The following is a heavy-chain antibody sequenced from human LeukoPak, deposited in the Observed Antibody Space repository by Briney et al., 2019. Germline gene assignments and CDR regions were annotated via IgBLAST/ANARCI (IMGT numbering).Heavy chain of an antibody. J-gene: IGHJ6*03. V-gene: IGHV1-69*01. CDR2: IIPIFGIA. CDR3: ARAAAVAEKGDYYYMDV. Sequence: SVKVSSKASVGTFSRYAISWVRQAPGHGRERVGGIIPIFGIANYAQKFQGSVTITADESTSTAYMELSSLRSEDTAVYYCARAAAVAEKGDYYYMDVWGKGTTVTVSS. D-gene: IGHD6-19*01. CDR1: VGTFSRYA.